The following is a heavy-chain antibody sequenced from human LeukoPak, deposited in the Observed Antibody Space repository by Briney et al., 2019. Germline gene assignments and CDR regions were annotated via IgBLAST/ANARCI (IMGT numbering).Heavy chain of an antibody. Sequence: GESLKISCKGSGYRFTNYWIGWVRQMPGKGLEWMGIIYPSDSDTRYSPSFQGQVTISADKSISTAYLQWSSLKASDTAMYYCTRLTVSGYYSPFDCWGQGTLVTVSS. CDR2: IYPSDSDT. V-gene: IGHV5-51*01. J-gene: IGHJ4*02. D-gene: IGHD3-22*01. CDR3: TRLTVSGYYSPFDC. CDR1: GYRFTNYW.